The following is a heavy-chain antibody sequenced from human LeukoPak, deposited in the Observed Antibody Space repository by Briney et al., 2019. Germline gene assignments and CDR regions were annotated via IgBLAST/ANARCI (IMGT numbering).Heavy chain of an antibody. CDR3: ARGHRDDFWSGYSLKRNWFDP. Sequence: ASVKVSCKASGYTFTGYYMHWVRQAPGQGLEWMGRINPNSGGTNYAQKFQGRVTMTRDTSKNQFSLKLSSVTAADTAVYYCARGHRDDFWSGYSLKRNWFDPWGQGTLVTVSS. CDR2: INPNSGGT. CDR1: GYTFTGYY. D-gene: IGHD3-3*01. J-gene: IGHJ5*02. V-gene: IGHV1-2*06.